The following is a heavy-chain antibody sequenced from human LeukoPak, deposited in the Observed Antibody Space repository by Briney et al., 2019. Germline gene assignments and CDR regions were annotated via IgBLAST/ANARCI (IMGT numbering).Heavy chain of an antibody. D-gene: IGHD6-13*01. CDR1: GFTFSSYS. V-gene: IGHV3-21*01. CDR3: ARDNSMYSSSWHLIGY. Sequence: GGSLRLSCAASGFTFSSYSMNWVRQAPGKGLEWVSSISSSSSYIYYADSVKGRFTISRDNAKNSLYLQMNSLRAEDTAVYYCARDNSMYSSSWHLIGYWSQGTLVTVSS. CDR2: ISSSSSYI. J-gene: IGHJ4*02.